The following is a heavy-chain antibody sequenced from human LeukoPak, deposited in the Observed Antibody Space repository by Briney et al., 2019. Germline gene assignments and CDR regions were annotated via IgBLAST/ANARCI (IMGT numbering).Heavy chain of an antibody. J-gene: IGHJ6*03. CDR3: ARGPYDFWSGYRKSYYYYYMDV. CDR2: INHSGGT. V-gene: IGHV4-34*01. CDR1: GGSFSGFY. D-gene: IGHD3-3*01. Sequence: SETLSLTCAVYGGSFSGFYWSWIRQPPGKGLEWIGDINHSGGTYYNPSLKSRVTISVDTSKNQFSLKLSSVTAADTAVYYCARGPYDFWSGYRKSYYYYYMDVWGKGTTVTVSS.